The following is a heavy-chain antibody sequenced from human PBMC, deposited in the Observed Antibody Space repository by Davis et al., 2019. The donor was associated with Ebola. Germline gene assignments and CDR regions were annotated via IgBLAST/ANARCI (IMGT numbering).Heavy chain of an antibody. D-gene: IGHD1-26*01. CDR1: GFTFSNYA. V-gene: IGHV3-23*01. Sequence: PGGSLRLSCAASGFTFSNYAMSWVRQAPGKGLEWVSGISGSGATTYYADSVKGRFTISRDNSKNTLYLQMNSLRAEDTAVYYCAREWELLDYWGQGTLVTVSS. J-gene: IGHJ4*02. CDR2: ISGSGATT. CDR3: AREWELLDY.